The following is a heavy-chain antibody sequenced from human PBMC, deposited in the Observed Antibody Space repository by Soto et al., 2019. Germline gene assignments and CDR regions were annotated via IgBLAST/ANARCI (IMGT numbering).Heavy chain of an antibody. V-gene: IGHV3-74*01. CDR3: ARDFKFCSSTSCSN. CDR2: INSDGSTT. CDR1: GFTFSSYW. J-gene: IGHJ4*02. D-gene: IGHD2-2*01. Sequence: GGSLRLSCAASGFTFSSYWMHWVRQAPGKGLVWVSRINSDGSTTTYADSVQGRFTISRDNAKNTLYLQMNSLRAEDTAVYYCARDFKFCSSTSCSNWGQGTLVTVSS.